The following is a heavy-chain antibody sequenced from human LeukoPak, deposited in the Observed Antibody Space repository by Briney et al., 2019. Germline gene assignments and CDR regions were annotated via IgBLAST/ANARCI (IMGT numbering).Heavy chain of an antibody. Sequence: SETLSLTCTVSGGSISSYYWSWTRQPPGKGLEWIGYIYYSGSTNYNPSLKSRVTISVDTSKNQFSLKLSSVTAADTAVYYCARAMVRGVIPDYWGQGTLVTVSS. CDR3: ARAMVRGVIPDY. CDR1: GGSISSYY. D-gene: IGHD3-10*01. V-gene: IGHV4-59*01. J-gene: IGHJ4*02. CDR2: IYYSGST.